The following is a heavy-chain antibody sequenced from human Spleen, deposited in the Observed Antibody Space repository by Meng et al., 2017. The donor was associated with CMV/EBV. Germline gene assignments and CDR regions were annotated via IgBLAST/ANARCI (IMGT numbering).Heavy chain of an antibody. V-gene: IGHV3-30*02. CDR3: ATGLMDH. CDR1: GFTFSNYG. Sequence: GESLKISCAASGFTFSNYGMHWVRQAPGKGLEWVTYIVSDGARKYYSDSAQGRFTLSRDNSKNTVFLQMNSLRGDDTAVYYCATGLMDHWGQGTLVTVSS. J-gene: IGHJ4*02. CDR2: IVSDGARK. D-gene: IGHD6-19*01.